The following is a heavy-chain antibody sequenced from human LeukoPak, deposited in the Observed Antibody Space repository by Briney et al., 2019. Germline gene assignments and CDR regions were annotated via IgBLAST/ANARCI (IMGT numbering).Heavy chain of an antibody. V-gene: IGHV3-7*04. D-gene: IGHD6-25*01. Sequence: PGGSLRLSCAAAGFTISTFWMSWVRQAPGKGLEWVANIKPDGSEKNYVDSVKGRFTISRDNAENSLYLQMNSLRDADTAVYYCARDNVAAPGVDYWGQGTLVTVSS. J-gene: IGHJ4*02. CDR1: GFTISTFW. CDR3: ARDNVAAPGVDY. CDR2: IKPDGSEK.